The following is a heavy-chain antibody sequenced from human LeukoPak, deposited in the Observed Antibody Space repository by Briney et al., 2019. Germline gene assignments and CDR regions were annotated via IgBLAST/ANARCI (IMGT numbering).Heavy chain of an antibody. D-gene: IGHD2-2*01. CDR2: INSDGSST. V-gene: IGHV3-74*01. Sequence: GGSLRLSCAASGFTFSSYWMHWVRQAPGKGLVRFSRINSDGSSTSYADSVKGRFTISRDNAKNTLYLQMNSLRAEDTAVYYCAREACSSTSCFLVPWGQGTLVTVSS. CDR3: AREACSSTSCFLVP. CDR1: GFTFSSYW. J-gene: IGHJ5*02.